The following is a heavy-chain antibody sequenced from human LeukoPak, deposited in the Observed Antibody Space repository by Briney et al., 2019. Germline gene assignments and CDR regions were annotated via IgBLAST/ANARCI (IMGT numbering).Heavy chain of an antibody. Sequence: GGSLRLSCAASGLTFSSYAMSWVRQAPGKGLEWVSGISGSGISTLYAGSVQGRFIISRDNSNNTLYLEMNNLRAEDTAVYYWAKDRLRGIAAAGTGWFDSWGQGALVTVSS. CDR1: GLTFSSYA. J-gene: IGHJ5*01. D-gene: IGHD6-13*01. V-gene: IGHV3-23*01. CDR2: ISGSGIST. CDR3: AKDRLRGIAAAGTGWFDS.